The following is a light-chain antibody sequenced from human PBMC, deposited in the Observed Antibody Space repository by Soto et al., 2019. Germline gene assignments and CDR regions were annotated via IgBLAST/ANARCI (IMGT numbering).Light chain of an antibody. J-gene: IGLJ3*02. V-gene: IGLV4-69*01. CDR2: LNSDGSH. Sequence: QSVLTQSPSASASLGASVKLTCTLSRGHSSYAIAWHQQQPEKGPRYLMKLNSDGSHNKGDGIPDRFSGSSSGAERYLTISSLQSEDEADYYCQTWGTGVQVFGGGTQLTVL. CDR1: RGHSSYA. CDR3: QTWGTGVQV.